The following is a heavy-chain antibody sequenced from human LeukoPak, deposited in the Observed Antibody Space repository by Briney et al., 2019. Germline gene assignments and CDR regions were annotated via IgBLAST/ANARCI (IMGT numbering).Heavy chain of an antibody. CDR3: ARHVDSSSWYGAYYFDY. V-gene: IGHV4-38-2*01. CDR1: GYSISSGYY. D-gene: IGHD6-13*01. CDR2: IYHSGST. J-gene: IGHJ4*02. Sequence: PSETLSLTCAVSGYSISSGYYWGWIRQPPGKGLEWIGSIYHSGSTYYNPSLKSRVTISVDTSKNQFSLKLSSVTAADTAVYYCARHVDSSSWYGAYYFDYWDQGTLVTVSS.